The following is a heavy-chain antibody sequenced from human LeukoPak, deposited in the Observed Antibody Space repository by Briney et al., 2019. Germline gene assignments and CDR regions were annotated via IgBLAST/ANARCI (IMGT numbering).Heavy chain of an antibody. Sequence: GGSLRLSCAASGFTFSSYAMSWVRQAPGKGLEWISAISDSSGSTYYADSVKGRFTISRDNSKNTLYLQMNSLRTEDTAVYYCAKDRKVYEVWGQGTLVTVSS. CDR2: ISDSSGST. D-gene: IGHD3-22*01. CDR3: AKDRKVYEV. CDR1: GFTFSSYA. V-gene: IGHV3-23*01. J-gene: IGHJ4*02.